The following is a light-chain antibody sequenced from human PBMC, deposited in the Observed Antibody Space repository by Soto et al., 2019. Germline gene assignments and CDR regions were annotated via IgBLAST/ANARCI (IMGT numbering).Light chain of an antibody. V-gene: IGKV3-15*01. Sequence: IVLRQSSGTLSLCPGTRATLSCRSSQSVSSSYLARYQQKPGQAPTLLIYDTSTRATGIPATFSGSGSATEFTLTISSLQSEDFAVYYCQPYNNWPPITFGPGTRLDIK. J-gene: IGKJ5*01. CDR2: DTS. CDR3: QPYNNWPPIT. CDR1: QSVSSSY.